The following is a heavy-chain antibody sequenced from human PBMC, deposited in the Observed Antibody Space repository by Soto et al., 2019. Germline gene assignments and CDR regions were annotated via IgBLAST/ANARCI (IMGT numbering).Heavy chain of an antibody. V-gene: IGHV1-18*01. CDR2: ISAYNGNT. Sequence: ASVKVSCKASGYTFTSYGISWVRQAPGQGLEWMGWISAYNGNTNYAQKLQGRVTMTTDTSTSTAYMELRSLRSDDTAVYYCARVESDYIWGSYRLYQFDYWGQGTLVTVSS. J-gene: IGHJ4*02. D-gene: IGHD3-16*02. CDR1: GYTFTSYG. CDR3: ARVESDYIWGSYRLYQFDY.